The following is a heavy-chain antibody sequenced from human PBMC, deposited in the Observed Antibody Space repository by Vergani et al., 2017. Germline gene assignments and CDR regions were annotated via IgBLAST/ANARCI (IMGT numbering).Heavy chain of an antibody. CDR3: AREGYCSSTSCSYFDY. J-gene: IGHJ4*02. Sequence: QVQLVESGGGVVQPGRSLRLSCAASGFTFSSYGMHWVRQAPGKGLEWVAVIWYDGSNKYYADSVKGRFTISRDNSKNTLYLQMNSLRAEDTAVYYCAREGYCSSTSCSYFDYWGQGTLVTVSS. V-gene: IGHV3-33*01. D-gene: IGHD2-2*01. CDR1: GFTFSSYG. CDR2: IWYDGSNK.